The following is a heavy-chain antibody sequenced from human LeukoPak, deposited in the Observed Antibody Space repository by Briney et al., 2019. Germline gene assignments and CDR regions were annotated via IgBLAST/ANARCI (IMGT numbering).Heavy chain of an antibody. J-gene: IGHJ4*02. CDR1: GGTLSSYA. CDR2: IIPIFGTA. CDR3: ARGRSSSWYVTYD. D-gene: IGHD6-13*01. V-gene: IGHV1-69*13. Sequence: AASVKVSCKASGGTLSSYAISWVRQAPGQGLEWMGGIIPIFGTANYAQKFQGRVTITADESTSTAYMELSSLRSEDTAVYYCARGRSSSWYVTYDWGQGTLVTVSS.